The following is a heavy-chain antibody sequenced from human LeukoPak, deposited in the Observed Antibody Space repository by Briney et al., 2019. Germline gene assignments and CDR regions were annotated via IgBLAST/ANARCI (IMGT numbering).Heavy chain of an antibody. CDR3: ARQIYTSGYYFYFDY. Sequence: PSETLSLTCTVSGGSISSSSYYWGWIRQPPGKGLEWIGSIYYSGSTYYNPSLKSRVTISVDTSKNQFSLKLSSVTAADTAVYYCARQIYTSGYYFYFDYRGQGTLVTVSS. J-gene: IGHJ4*02. CDR1: GGSISSSSYY. V-gene: IGHV4-39*01. D-gene: IGHD3-22*01. CDR2: IYYSGST.